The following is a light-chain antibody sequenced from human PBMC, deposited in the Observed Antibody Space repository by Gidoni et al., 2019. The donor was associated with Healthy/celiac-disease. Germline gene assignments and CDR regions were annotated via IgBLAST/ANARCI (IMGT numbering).Light chain of an antibody. V-gene: IGKV6-21*01. Sequence: KYASQSVSGVPSRFSGSGSGTDFTLTINSLEAEDAATYYCHQSSSLPRTFGQGTKVEIK. CDR2: YAS. J-gene: IGKJ1*01. CDR3: HQSSSLPRT.